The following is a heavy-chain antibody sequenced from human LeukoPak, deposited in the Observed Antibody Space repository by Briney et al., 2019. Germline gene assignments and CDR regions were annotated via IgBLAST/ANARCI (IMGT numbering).Heavy chain of an antibody. D-gene: IGHD2-2*01. CDR1: GFTFSSYG. CDR2: ISYDGSNK. V-gene: IGHV3-30*03. Sequence: GRSLRLSCAASGFTFSSYGMHWVRQAPGKGLEWVAVISYDGSNKYYADSVKGRFTISRDNSKNTLYLQMNSLRAEDTAVYYCATGDHFSNGDIVVVPAAFDPWGQGTLVTVSS. CDR3: ATGDHFSNGDIVVVPAAFDP. J-gene: IGHJ5*02.